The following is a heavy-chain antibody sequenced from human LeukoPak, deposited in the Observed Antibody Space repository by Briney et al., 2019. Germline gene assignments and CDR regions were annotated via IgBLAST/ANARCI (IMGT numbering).Heavy chain of an antibody. J-gene: IGHJ4*02. CDR2: IDTSGST. CDR1: GGSISSGTYS. CDR3: ARRSSGWYQYDY. V-gene: IGHV4-61*02. D-gene: IGHD6-19*01. Sequence: SETLSLTCTVSGGSISSGTYSWSWVRQPARKGLEWIGRIDTSGSTNYNPSLKSRVTISVDTSKNQFSLKLTSVTAADTAVYYCARRSSGWYQYDYWGQGTLVTVSS.